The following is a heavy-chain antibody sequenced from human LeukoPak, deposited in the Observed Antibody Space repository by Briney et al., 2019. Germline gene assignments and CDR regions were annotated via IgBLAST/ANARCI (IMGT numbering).Heavy chain of an antibody. CDR1: GYTFASYW. D-gene: IGHD6-19*01. Sequence: GESLKISCEGSGYTFASYWSAWVRQLPGKGLEWMGIIYPGDSDTRYSPSFQGQVTISADKSINTAYLQWSSLKASDTAMYYCGRSETGWRFWGQGTLVTVSS. CDR3: GRSETGWRF. CDR2: IYPGDSDT. J-gene: IGHJ4*02. V-gene: IGHV5-51*01.